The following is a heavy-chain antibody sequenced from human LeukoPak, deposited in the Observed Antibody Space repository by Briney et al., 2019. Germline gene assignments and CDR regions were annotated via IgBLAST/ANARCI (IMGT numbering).Heavy chain of an antibody. J-gene: IGHJ5*02. D-gene: IGHD3-10*01. CDR3: ARGFGDWGLSWFDP. Sequence: SETLSLTCTVSGGSVSSGSYYWSWIRQPPGKGLEWIGYIYYSGSAKYNPSLKSRVTISVDTSKNQFSLKLTSVAAADTAVYYCARGFGDWGLSWFDPWGQGTLVTVSS. CDR1: GGSVSSGSYY. V-gene: IGHV4-61*01. CDR2: IYYSGSA.